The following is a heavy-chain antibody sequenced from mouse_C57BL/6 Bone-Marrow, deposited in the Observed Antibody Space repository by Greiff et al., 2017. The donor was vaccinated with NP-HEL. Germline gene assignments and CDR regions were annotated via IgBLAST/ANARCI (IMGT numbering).Heavy chain of an antibody. CDR1: GFTFSDYV. Sequence: EVQLVESGGGLVKPGGSLKLSCAASGFTFSDYVMHWVRQAPEKGLEWVAYISSGSSTIYYADKVKGRFTFSTANAKNTLFLQLTSLRTGDTSMYYCAKLLRSNYYAMDYWGQGTSVTVSS. CDR2: ISSGSSTI. CDR3: AKLLRSNYYAMDY. V-gene: IGHV5-17*01. D-gene: IGHD1-1*01. J-gene: IGHJ4*01.